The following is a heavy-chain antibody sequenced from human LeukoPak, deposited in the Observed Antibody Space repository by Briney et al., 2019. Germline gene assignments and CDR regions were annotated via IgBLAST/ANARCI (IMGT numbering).Heavy chain of an antibody. D-gene: IGHD1-26*01. J-gene: IGHJ3*01. V-gene: IGHV1-2*02. CDR2: INPNNGVT. CDR3: TREGPWGGATADLDL. CDR1: GYTFTGYY. Sequence: GASVKVSCKACGYTFTGYYMHWVRQAPRQGLEWMGWINPNNGVTKYAQNFQGRVTMTRDTSISTACMEVSRLTSDDTAVYYCTREGPWGGATADLDLGGRGTMVTVSS.